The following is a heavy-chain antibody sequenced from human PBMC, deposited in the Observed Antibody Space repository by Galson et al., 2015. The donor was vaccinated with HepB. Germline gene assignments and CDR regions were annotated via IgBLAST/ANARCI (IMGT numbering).Heavy chain of an antibody. CDR1: GFTFSSYA. D-gene: IGHD1-26*01. V-gene: IGHV3-23*01. Sequence: SLRLSCAASGFTFSSYAMTWVRQAPGKGLEWVSVISGRGVSTYYADSVKGRFTISRDNSKNTVFLVMNSLRAEDTAVYYCAKGLDGGGLLRYYYSYGMDVWGQGTTVTVSS. CDR2: ISGRGVST. CDR3: AKGLDGGGLLRYYYSYGMDV. J-gene: IGHJ6*02.